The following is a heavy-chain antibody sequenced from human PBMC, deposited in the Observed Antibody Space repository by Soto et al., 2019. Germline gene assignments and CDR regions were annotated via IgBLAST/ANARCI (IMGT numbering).Heavy chain of an antibody. V-gene: IGHV5-10-1*01. CDR3: ARRYCSGGSCYPNWFDP. CDR2: IDPSDSYT. CDR1: GYSFTSYW. Sequence: GESLKISCKGSGYSFTSYWISWVRQMPGKGLEWMGRIDPSDSYTNYCPSFQGHVTISADKSISTAYLQWSSLKASDTAMYYCARRYCSGGSCYPNWFDPWGQGTLVTAPQ. D-gene: IGHD2-15*01. J-gene: IGHJ5*02.